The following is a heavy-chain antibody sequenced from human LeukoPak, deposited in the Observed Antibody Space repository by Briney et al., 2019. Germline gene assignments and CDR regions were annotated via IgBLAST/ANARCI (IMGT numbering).Heavy chain of an antibody. V-gene: IGHV4-59*08. D-gene: IGHD6-13*01. CDR1: GGSISNYY. J-gene: IGHJ1*01. CDR3: ARHGGYSSPYLH. CDR2: IYCSGTT. Sequence: SETLSLTCTVSGGSISNYYWSWIRQPPGKGLECIGYIYCSGTTNYNPSLKSRVTISVDTSKNQFSLKLSSVTAADTAVYYCARHGGYSSPYLHWGQGTLVTVSS.